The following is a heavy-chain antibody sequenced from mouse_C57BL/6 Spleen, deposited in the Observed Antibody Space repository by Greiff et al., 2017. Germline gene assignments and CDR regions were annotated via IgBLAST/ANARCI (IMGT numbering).Heavy chain of an antibody. D-gene: IGHD1-1*01. J-gene: IGHJ1*03. Sequence: VQLQQPGPELVKPGASVKISCKASGYSFTAYNMNWVKQSHGKSLEWIGVINPNYGTTSYNQKFKGKATLTVDKSSSTAYMQLNSLTSEDSAVYDGAREYYYGSSYCDGWGTGTTVTVSS. CDR3: AREYYYGSSYCDG. CDR1: GYSFTAYN. V-gene: IGHV1-39*01. CDR2: INPNYGTT.